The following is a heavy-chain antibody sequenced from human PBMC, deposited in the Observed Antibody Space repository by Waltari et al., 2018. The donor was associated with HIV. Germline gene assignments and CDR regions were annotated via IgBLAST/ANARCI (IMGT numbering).Heavy chain of an antibody. CDR2: IKQEGSEK. Sequence: EVQLVESGGGLVQPGGSLRLSCAASGFTFSSYWMSWVRQAPGKGREWVANIKQEGSEKYYVDSVKGRFTISRDNAKNSLYLQMNSLRAEDTAVYYCARVQRRIAARNPSAFDPWGQGTLVTVSS. CDR3: ARVQRRIAARNPSAFDP. V-gene: IGHV3-7*03. CDR1: GFTFSSYW. J-gene: IGHJ5*02. D-gene: IGHD6-13*01.